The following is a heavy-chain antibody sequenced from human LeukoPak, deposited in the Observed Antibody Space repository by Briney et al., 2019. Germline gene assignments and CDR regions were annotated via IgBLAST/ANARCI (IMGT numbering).Heavy chain of an antibody. Sequence: SETVSLTCSVSGAIIKREGFNWDWIRQPPGKGLEYIVIIFNNGNTYYNPSLESRVTISVDTSKNQFSLKLSSVPAADTAVYYCTRRPKEPGFWSGYVDSWGQGTLVTVSS. CDR3: TRRPKEPGFWSGYVDS. CDR2: IFNNGNT. D-gene: IGHD3-3*01. CDR1: GAIIKREGFN. J-gene: IGHJ4*02. V-gene: IGHV4-39*01.